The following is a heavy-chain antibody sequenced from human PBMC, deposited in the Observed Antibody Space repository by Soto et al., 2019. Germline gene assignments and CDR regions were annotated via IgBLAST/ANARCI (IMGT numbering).Heavy chain of an antibody. CDR3: ARGPRAPPPHDYGMDV. J-gene: IGHJ6*02. CDR1: GFTFSSHV. Sequence: PGGSLRLSCAASGFTFSSHVMNWVRQAPGKGLEWVAAFCGGGGTTYYGDSVEGRFTMSRDNSKNTLYLQMNGLRADDTAVYYCARGPRAPPPHDYGMDVWGQGTTVTVSS. CDR2: FCGGGGTT. V-gene: IGHV3-23*01.